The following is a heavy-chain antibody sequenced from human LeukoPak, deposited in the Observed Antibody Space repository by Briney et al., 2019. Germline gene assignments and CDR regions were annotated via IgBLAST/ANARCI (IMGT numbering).Heavy chain of an antibody. Sequence: PGGSLRLPCAASGFTFSSYAMSWVRQAPGKGLEWVSAISGSGGSTYYADSVKGRFTIPRDNSKNTLYLQMNSLRAEDTAVYYCAKRDYYGSGSYGAYYYYGMDVWGQGTTVTVSS. D-gene: IGHD3-10*01. CDR1: GFTFSSYA. CDR3: AKRDYYGSGSYGAYYYYGMDV. J-gene: IGHJ6*02. V-gene: IGHV3-23*01. CDR2: ISGSGGST.